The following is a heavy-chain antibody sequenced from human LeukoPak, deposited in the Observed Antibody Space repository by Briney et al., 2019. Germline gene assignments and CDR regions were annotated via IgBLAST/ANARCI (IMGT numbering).Heavy chain of an antibody. CDR3: ARGDGYSGYDSRGLDY. D-gene: IGHD5-12*01. V-gene: IGHV3-66*01. Sequence: GGSLRLSCAASGFTVSSNYMSWVRQAPGKGLEWVPVIYSGGSTYYADSVKGRFTISRDNSKNTLYLQMNSLRAEDTAVYYCARGDGYSGYDSRGLDYWGQGTLVTVSS. J-gene: IGHJ4*02. CDR1: GFTVSSNY. CDR2: IYSGGST.